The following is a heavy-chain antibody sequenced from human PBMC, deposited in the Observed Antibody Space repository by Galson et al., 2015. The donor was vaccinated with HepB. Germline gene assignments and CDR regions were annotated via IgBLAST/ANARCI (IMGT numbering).Heavy chain of an antibody. CDR1: GFTFSSYA. CDR3: AREPGSYSVYYYYMDV. CDR2: ISSSSSTI. J-gene: IGHJ6*03. V-gene: IGHV3-48*01. Sequence: SLRLSCAASGFTFSSYAMHWVRQAPGKGLEWVSYISSSSSTIYYADSVKGRFTISRDNAKNSLYLQMNSLRAEDTAVYYCAREPGSYSVYYYYMDVWGKGTTVTVSS. D-gene: IGHD1-26*01.